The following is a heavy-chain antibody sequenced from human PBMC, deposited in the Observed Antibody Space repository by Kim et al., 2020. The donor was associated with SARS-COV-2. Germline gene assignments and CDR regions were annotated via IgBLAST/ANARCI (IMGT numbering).Heavy chain of an antibody. CDR2: GNT. J-gene: IGHJ4*02. Sequence: GNTKYSQKIQARVTITSDTSASTAYMELSTLTSEDTAVYYCASGRSSSNDYWGQGTLVTVSS. CDR3: ASGRSSSNDY. D-gene: IGHD6-6*01. V-gene: IGHV1-3*01.